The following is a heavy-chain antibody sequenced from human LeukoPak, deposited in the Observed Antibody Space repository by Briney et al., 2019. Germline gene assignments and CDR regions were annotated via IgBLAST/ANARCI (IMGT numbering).Heavy chain of an antibody. CDR1: GYTFTSYY. D-gene: IGHD3-22*01. V-gene: IGHV1-46*01. J-gene: IGHJ4*02. CDR3: ASYYYDSSGYYGFDY. CDR2: INPRGGST. Sequence: ASVKVSCKASGYTFTSYYMHWVRQAPGQGPEWMGIINPRGGSTDYAQKFQGRVTMTSDTSTSTVYMELNSLTSDDTAVYYCASYYYDSSGYYGFDYWGQGTLVTVSS.